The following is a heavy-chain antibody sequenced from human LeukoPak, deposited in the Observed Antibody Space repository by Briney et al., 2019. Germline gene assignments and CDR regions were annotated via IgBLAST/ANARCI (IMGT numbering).Heavy chain of an antibody. CDR1: GFRFSDFY. J-gene: IGHJ6*02. CDR3: ASERRRSCSTCGMDV. D-gene: IGHD2-2*01. V-gene: IGHV3-11*01. Sequence: GGSLRLSCTASGFRFSDFYMSWIRQAPGKGLEWISYISSGGSTIYYADSVKGRVTISMDNAKNALYLQMNSLGADDTAVYYCASERRRSCSTCGMDVRGQGNTVPVSS. CDR2: ISSGGSTI.